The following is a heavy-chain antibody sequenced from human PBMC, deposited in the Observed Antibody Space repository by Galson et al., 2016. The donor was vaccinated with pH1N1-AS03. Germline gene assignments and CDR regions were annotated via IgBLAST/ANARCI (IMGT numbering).Heavy chain of an antibody. Sequence: SVKVSCKASGYTFTSYHVHWVRQAPGQGLEWLGRIYPDTGGTNDAPKFEGRVSITRDSSIHTAFLEVRSLRSDDSAVYFRARDPNWVNDYRVDPWGQGTLIIVSS. V-gene: IGHV1-2*06. J-gene: IGHJ5*02. CDR1: GYTFTSYH. CDR3: ARDPNWVNDYRVDP. CDR2: IYPDTGGT. D-gene: IGHD5/OR15-5a*01.